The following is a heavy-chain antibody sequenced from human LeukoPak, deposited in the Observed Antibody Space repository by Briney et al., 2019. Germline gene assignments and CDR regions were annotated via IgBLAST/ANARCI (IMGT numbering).Heavy chain of an antibody. CDR3: TRDPDA. CDR2: VYSGGEI. CDR1: GFAVTDYY. V-gene: IGHV3-66*01. Sequence: GGSLRLSCDAFGFAVTDYYMSWVRQAPGTGPEWVSVVYSGGEIHYADSVKGRFTLSRDNSKNTLFLHMNSLRAEDTAVYYCTRDPDAWGQGTLVTVSS. J-gene: IGHJ5*02.